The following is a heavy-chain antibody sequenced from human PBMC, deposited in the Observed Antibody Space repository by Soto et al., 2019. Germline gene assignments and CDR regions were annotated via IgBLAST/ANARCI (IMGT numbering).Heavy chain of an antibody. CDR2: VYWTGST. J-gene: IGHJ4*02. D-gene: IGHD3-3*01. V-gene: IGHV4-39*01. CDR3: ARSHYTYLRPFDC. CDR1: GDSITTNGYY. Sequence: SETLSLSCSVSGDSITTNGYYWGWIRQPPGKGLQWIGNVYWTGSTFSHPSLTSRVFISVDTSKNEFSLRLTSVTAADTAVYYCARSHYTYLRPFDCWGQGTLVTVSS.